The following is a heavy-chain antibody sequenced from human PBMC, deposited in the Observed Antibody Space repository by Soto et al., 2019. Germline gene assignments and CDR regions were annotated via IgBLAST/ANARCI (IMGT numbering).Heavy chain of an antibody. D-gene: IGHD1-7*01. V-gene: IGHV4-31*03. CDR3: ATTNYVGGNY. J-gene: IGHJ4*02. CDR2: IYYSGST. Sequence: QVQLQESGPGLVKPSQTLSLTCTVSGGSISSGGYYWSWIRQHPGKGLEWIGYIYYSGSTYYNPSLMSRFTISGDTSKSQFSLKLSSVTAADTAVYYCATTNYVGGNYWGQGTLVTVSS. CDR1: GGSISSGGYY.